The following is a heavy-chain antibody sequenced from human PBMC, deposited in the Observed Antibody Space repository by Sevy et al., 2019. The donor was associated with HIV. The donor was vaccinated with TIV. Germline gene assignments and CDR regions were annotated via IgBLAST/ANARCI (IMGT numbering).Heavy chain of an antibody. D-gene: IGHD5-12*01. CDR3: AREVGGYNWRPYYFDS. Sequence: GGSLRLSCVASGFTFTNYWISWVRQTPGKGLEWVATIKQDESEKDYLDSVKGRFAISRDNGKKSVSLPMNGLSAEDTALYYCAREVGGYNWRPYYFDSWGQGTLVTVSS. CDR1: GFTFTNYW. J-gene: IGHJ4*02. V-gene: IGHV3-7*01. CDR2: IKQDESEK.